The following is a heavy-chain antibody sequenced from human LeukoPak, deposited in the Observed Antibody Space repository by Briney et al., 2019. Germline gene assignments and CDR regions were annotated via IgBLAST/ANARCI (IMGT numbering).Heavy chain of an antibody. D-gene: IGHD4/OR15-4a*01. CDR1: GDTFSDYA. Sequence: SVKVSCKASGDTFSDYAISWVRQAPGQGLEWMGAIIPIFDKVNYAQKFQGRFTITANESTSTTYMELRSLGSEDTAVYYCAKNLLIGALYFYIDVWGKGTTVTVSS. V-gene: IGHV1-69*13. CDR3: AKNLLIGALYFYIDV. CDR2: IIPIFDKV. J-gene: IGHJ6*03.